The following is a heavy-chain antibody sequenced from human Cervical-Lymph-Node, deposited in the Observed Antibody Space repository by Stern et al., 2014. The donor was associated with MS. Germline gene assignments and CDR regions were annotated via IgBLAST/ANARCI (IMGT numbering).Heavy chain of an antibody. J-gene: IGHJ4*02. V-gene: IGHV4-31*03. CDR1: GGSISSGGYY. D-gene: IGHD3-22*01. CDR3: ARDSSGYSVLDY. CDR2: IYYSGSI. Sequence: VHLVESGPGLVKPSQTLSLTCTVSGGSISSGGYYWSWIRQHPGKGLEWIGYIYYSGSIYYNPSLKSRLTISLDTSQNQFSLRLSSVTAADTAVYYCARDSSGYSVLDYWGQGTLVTVSS.